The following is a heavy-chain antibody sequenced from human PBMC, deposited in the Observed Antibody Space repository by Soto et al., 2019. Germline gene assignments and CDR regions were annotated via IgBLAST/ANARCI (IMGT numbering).Heavy chain of an antibody. V-gene: IGHV1-18*04. J-gene: IGHJ6*02. D-gene: IGHD5-12*01. CDR3: ARSWLQNSTPFWASYYYYGMDV. CDR2: ISTDNGNT. CDR1: GYTFTGYH. Sequence: ASVKVSCKAPGYTFTGYHIHWLRQAPGQGLEWLGWISTDNGNTNYAQHLQGRVSLTTDTSTSTAYMDLRSLRSDDTAVYYCARSWLQNSTPFWASYYYYGMDVWGQGTTVTVSS.